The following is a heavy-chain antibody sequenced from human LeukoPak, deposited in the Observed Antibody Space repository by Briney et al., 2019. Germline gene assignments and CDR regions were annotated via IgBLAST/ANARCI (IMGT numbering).Heavy chain of an antibody. CDR3: ARLLGGDTTEDV. Sequence: GGPLRLSCAASGFTFSSYTMNWVRQAPGKGLEWVSSITITSNYIFYTDSVRGRFTISRDDSKNTMYLELNNLKAEDTAVYFCARLLGGDTTEDVWGRGTTVTVSS. CDR1: GFTFSSYT. CDR2: ITITSNYI. V-gene: IGHV3-21*03. D-gene: IGHD1-1*01. J-gene: IGHJ6*04.